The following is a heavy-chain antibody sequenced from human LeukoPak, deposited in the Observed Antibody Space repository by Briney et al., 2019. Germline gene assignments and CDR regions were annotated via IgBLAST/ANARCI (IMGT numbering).Heavy chain of an antibody. J-gene: IGHJ6*02. CDR1: GYTFTGYY. CDR2: INPNSGGT. Sequence: ASVKVSCKASGYTFTGYYMHWVRQAPGQGPEWMGRINPNSGGTNYAQKFQGRVTMTRDTSISTAYMELSRLRSDDTAVYYCARVVLLWFGESSSDYGMDVWGQGTTVTVSS. D-gene: IGHD3-10*01. CDR3: ARVVLLWFGESSSDYGMDV. V-gene: IGHV1-2*06.